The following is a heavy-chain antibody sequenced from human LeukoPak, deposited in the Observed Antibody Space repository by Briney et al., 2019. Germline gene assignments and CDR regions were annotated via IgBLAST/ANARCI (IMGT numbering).Heavy chain of an antibody. J-gene: IGHJ1*01. CDR1: GLTFSSYA. CDR3: AKSAGGHYFGSGSYYTWDFQH. Sequence: GGSLRLSCAASGLTFSSYAMSWVRQAPGKGLEWVSGISGSGGSTYYADSVKGRFTISRDNSKNTLYLQMNSLRAEDTAVYYCAKSAGGHYFGSGSYYTWDFQHWGQGTLVTVSS. D-gene: IGHD3-10*01. V-gene: IGHV3-23*01. CDR2: ISGSGGST.